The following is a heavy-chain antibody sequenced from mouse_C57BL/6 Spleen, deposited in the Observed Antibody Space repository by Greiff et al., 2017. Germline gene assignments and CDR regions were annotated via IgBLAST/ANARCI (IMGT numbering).Heavy chain of an antibody. CDR3: ARATMVNRWYFDV. Sequence: VQLQQPGTELVKPGASVKLSCKASGYTFTSYWMHWVKQRPGQGLEWIGNINPSNGGTNYNEKFKSKATLTVDKSSSTAYMQLSSLTSEDSAVYYCARATMVNRWYFDVWGTGTTVTVSS. CDR1: GYTFTSYW. D-gene: IGHD2-1*01. V-gene: IGHV1-53*01. J-gene: IGHJ1*03. CDR2: INPSNGGT.